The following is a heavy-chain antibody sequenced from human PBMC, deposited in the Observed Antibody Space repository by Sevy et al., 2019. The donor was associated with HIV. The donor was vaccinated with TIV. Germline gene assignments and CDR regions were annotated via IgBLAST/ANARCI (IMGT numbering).Heavy chain of an antibody. CDR2: ISSSSSYI. CDR1: GFTFSSYS. V-gene: IGHV3-21*01. CDR3: ARVPHCSSTSCYSVP. Sequence: GGSLRLSCAASGFTFSSYSMNWVRQAPGKGLEWVSSISSSSSYIYYADSVKGRFTISRDNAKNSLYLQMNSLRADDTAVYYCARVPHCSSTSCYSVPWGQGTLVTVSS. D-gene: IGHD2-2*02. J-gene: IGHJ5*02.